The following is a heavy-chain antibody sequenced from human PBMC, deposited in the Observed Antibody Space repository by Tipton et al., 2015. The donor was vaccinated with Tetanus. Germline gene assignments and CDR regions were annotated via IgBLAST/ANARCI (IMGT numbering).Heavy chain of an antibody. V-gene: IGHV4-30-2*01. CDR3: ARGGDPGYFDF. CDR1: GGSVSSGGFS. D-gene: IGHD4-17*01. CDR2: SYASGSN. Sequence: GLVKPSQTLSLTCDVSGGSVSSGGFSWNWIRQPPGKGLEWIGYSYASGSNYYNPSLKSRLTISVHGSKNQFSLKLSSVTAADTAVYYCARGGDPGYFDFWGQGILVTVSS. J-gene: IGHJ4*02.